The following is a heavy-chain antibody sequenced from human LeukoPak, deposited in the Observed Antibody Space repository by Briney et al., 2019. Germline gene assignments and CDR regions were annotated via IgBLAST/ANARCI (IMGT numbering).Heavy chain of an antibody. J-gene: IGHJ5*02. V-gene: IGHV1-2*02. CDR1: EYTFTGYF. CDR2: INPNSGGT. D-gene: IGHD2-15*01. CDR3: TVVLHSGMWFDA. Sequence: ASVKPSCNASEYTFTGYFIHCVRQAPGQGLEWMGWINPNSGGTFYQQSFQGRFTMTRDTSISTAYMELSRLTSDDTAVYYCTVVLHSGMWFDAWGQGTLVTVSS.